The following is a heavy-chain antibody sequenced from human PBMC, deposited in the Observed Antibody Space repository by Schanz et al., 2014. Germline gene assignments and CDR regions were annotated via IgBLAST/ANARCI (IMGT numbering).Heavy chain of an antibody. D-gene: IGHD6-13*01. CDR1: GGSISSSSYY. CDR2: IYYSGST. V-gene: IGHV4-39*01. J-gene: IGHJ5*02. CDR3: ARHGLGYRSSNNWFDP. Sequence: QLQLQESGPGLVKPSETLSLTCTVSGGSISSSSYYWGWIRQPPGKGLEWIGSIYYSGSTYYNPSLKSRVTIPVDTSKNQFSLKLSSVTAADTAVYYCARHGLGYRSSNNWFDPWGQGTLVTVSS.